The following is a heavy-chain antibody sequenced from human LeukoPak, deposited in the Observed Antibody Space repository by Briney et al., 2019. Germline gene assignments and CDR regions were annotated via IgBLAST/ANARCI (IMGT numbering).Heavy chain of an antibody. D-gene: IGHD3-3*01. Sequence: GGSLRLSCAASGFTFSSYAMPWVRQAPGKGLGWVAVISYDGSNKYYADSVKGRFAISRDNSKNALYLQMNSLRAEDTAVYYCAGDQSTIFGVVSYFDYWGQGTLVTVSS. J-gene: IGHJ4*02. V-gene: IGHV3-30*09. CDR2: ISYDGSNK. CDR1: GFTFSSYA. CDR3: AGDQSTIFGVVSYFDY.